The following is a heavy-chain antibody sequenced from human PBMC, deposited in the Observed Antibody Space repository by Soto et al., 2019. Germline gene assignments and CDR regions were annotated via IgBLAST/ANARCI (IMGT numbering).Heavy chain of an antibody. CDR1: DYTFAAYW. CDR3: ARSALAVAGDYGMDV. D-gene: IGHD6-19*01. V-gene: IGHV5-10-1*01. J-gene: IGHJ6*02. CDR2: IDPSDSYT. Sequence: PGESLKISCKGFDYTFAAYWIGWVRQMPGKGLEWMGRIDPSDSYTNYSPSFQGHVTISADKSISTAYLQWSSLKASDTAMYYCARSALAVAGDYGMDVWGQGTTVTVSS.